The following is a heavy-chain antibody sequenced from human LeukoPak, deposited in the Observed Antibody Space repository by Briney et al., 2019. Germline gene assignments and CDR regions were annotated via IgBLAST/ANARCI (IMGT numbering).Heavy chain of an antibody. CDR2: IGISGAI. J-gene: IGHJ4*02. CDR3: STAKFDS. Sequence: GESLRLSCAASGFTLSGYSMNWVRQAPGKGLEWVSHIGISGAIYYGDNVKGRFTISRDNAKNSLYLQMNSVRAEDTAVYYCSTAKFDSWGQGTLVTVSS. CDR1: GFTLSGYS. V-gene: IGHV3-48*01.